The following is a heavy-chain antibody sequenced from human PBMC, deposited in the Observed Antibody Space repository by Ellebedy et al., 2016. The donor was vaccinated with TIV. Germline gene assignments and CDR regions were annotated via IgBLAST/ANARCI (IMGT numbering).Heavy chain of an antibody. J-gene: IGHJ6*02. D-gene: IGHD2-21*02. CDR2: IWYDGSNK. CDR3: ARDRVYCGSDCYFSYHYYGLDI. V-gene: IGHV3-33*01. Sequence: PGGSLRLSCAASGFTFSTYGMHWVRQAPGTGLEWVAVIWYDGSNKHYADSVKGRFTISRDNSKNTLYLQMNSLRAEDTAVYYCARDRVYCGSDCYFSYHYYGLDIWGQGTTVTVSS. CDR1: GFTFSTYG.